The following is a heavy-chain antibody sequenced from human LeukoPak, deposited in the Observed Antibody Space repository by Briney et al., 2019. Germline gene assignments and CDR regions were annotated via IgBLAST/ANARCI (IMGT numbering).Heavy chain of an antibody. CDR3: ARGRYSYGKDYYYYMDV. D-gene: IGHD5-18*01. Sequence: ASVKVSCKPSGYTFLNHYIHWVRQAPGQGLEWMGWMNPNSGNTGYAQKFQGRVTMTRNTSISTAYMELSSLRSEDTAVYYCARGRYSYGKDYYYYMDVWGKGTTVTVSS. J-gene: IGHJ6*03. CDR1: GYTFLNHY. V-gene: IGHV1-8*02. CDR2: MNPNSGNT.